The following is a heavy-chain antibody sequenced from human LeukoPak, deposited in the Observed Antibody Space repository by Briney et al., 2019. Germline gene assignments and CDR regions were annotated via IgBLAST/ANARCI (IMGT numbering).Heavy chain of an antibody. J-gene: IGHJ4*02. D-gene: IGHD4-23*01. V-gene: IGHV1-18*01. CDR1: GYTFTTYG. CDR3: ARDRRYGGNSLRWGNLYYFDY. Sequence: ASVKVSCKASGYTFTTYGISWVRQAPGQGLEWMGWISAYNGNTNYAQKLQGRVTMTTDTSTSTAYMELRSLRSDDTAVYYCARDRRYGGNSLRWGNLYYFDYWGQGTLVTVSS. CDR2: ISAYNGNT.